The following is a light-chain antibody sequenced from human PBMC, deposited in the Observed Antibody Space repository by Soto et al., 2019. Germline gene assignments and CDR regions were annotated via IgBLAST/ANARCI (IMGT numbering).Light chain of an antibody. CDR2: KAS. V-gene: IGKV1-5*03. CDR1: QSISAW. Sequence: DIQMTQSPSTLSASVGDRVIITCRASQSISAWLAWYQQKPGKAPKLLIYKASNLESGVPSRFRGSGTGTEFTLIISGLQPDDFASYYCQQYNSNPLTFGGGTKVEIK. J-gene: IGKJ4*01. CDR3: QQYNSNPLT.